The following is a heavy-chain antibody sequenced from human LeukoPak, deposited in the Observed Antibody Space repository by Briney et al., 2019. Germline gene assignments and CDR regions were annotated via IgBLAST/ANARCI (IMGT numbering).Heavy chain of an antibody. J-gene: IGHJ1*01. V-gene: IGHV3-20*04. Sequence: PGGSLRLSCAASGFSFDDYGMTWVRQAPGKGLEWVAGINWNGDNVGYADSVKGRFTISRDNSKNTLYLQMNSLRAEDTAVYYCARSPVDGNVYFHHWGQGTLVTVSS. CDR2: INWNGDNV. CDR3: ARSPVDGNVYFHH. D-gene: IGHD6-19*01. CDR1: GFSFDDYG.